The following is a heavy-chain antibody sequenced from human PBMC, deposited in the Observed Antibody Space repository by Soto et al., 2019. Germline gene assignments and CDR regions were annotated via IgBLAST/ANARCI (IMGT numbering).Heavy chain of an antibody. D-gene: IGHD3-22*01. V-gene: IGHV3-43D*04. CDR2: TNSDGTDS. Sequence: QRLSCAAAGFDFEDYAMHWVRQVPGKGLEWVSLTNSDGTDSYYMDSVKGRFTISRDNAKSTLYLQMDRLRPEDTALYFCAKSLYYYDSSPLDHWGQGTLVTVSS. CDR1: GFDFEDYA. J-gene: IGHJ4*02. CDR3: AKSLYYYDSSPLDH.